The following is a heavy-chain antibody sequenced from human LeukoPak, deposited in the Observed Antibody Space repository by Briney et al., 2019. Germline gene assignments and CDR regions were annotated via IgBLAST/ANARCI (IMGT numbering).Heavy chain of an antibody. CDR2: IYYSGST. CDR1: GGSISSRPYY. CDR3: ARVVVAVLEFDP. J-gene: IGHJ5*02. D-gene: IGHD2-15*01. Sequence: SETLSLTCTVSGGSISSRPYYWGWVRQPPGKGLEWIGSIYYSGSTYYNPSLKSRVTISVDTSKNQFSLKLSSVTAADTAVYYCARVVVAVLEFDPWGQGTLVTVSS. V-gene: IGHV4-39*07.